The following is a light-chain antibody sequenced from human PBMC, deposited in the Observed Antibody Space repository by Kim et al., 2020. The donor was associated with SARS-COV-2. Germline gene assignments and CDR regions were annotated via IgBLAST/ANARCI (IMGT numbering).Light chain of an antibody. J-gene: IGLJ2*01. Sequence: QSALTRPASVSGSPGQSITISCTGTSSDVGGYNYVSWYQQHPGKAPKLMIYDVSKRPSGVSNRFSGSKSGNTASLTISGLQAEDEADYYCSSYTSSSTFVVFGGGTQLTVL. V-gene: IGLV2-14*01. CDR1: SSDVGGYNY. CDR2: DVS. CDR3: SSYTSSSTFVV.